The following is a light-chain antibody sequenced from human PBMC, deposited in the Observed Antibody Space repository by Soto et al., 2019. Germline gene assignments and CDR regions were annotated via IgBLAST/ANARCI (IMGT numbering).Light chain of an antibody. CDR3: QQYGSSPTT. V-gene: IGKV3-20*01. Sequence: EIVLTQSPGTLSLSPGERATLSCRASQSVSSCYLAWYQQKPGQAPRLLIYGASSRATGIPDRFSGSGSGTDFTLTISRLEPEDFAVYYCQQYGSSPTTFGQGT. CDR1: QSVSSCY. J-gene: IGKJ1*01. CDR2: GAS.